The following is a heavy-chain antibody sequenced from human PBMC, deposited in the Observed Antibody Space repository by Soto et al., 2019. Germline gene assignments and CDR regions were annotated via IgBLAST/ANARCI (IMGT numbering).Heavy chain of an antibody. Sequence: ASVKVSCKVSGYTLTELSMHWVRQAPGKGLEWMGGFDPEDGETIYAQKFQGRVTMTEDTSTDTAYMELSSLRSEDTAVYYCATVGDSGSYPDFDYWGQGTLVTVS. CDR3: ATVGDSGSYPDFDY. CDR1: GYTLTELS. CDR2: FDPEDGET. J-gene: IGHJ4*02. D-gene: IGHD1-26*01. V-gene: IGHV1-24*01.